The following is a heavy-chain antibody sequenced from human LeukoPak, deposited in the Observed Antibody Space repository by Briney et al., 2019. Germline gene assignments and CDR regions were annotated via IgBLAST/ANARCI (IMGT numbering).Heavy chain of an antibody. J-gene: IGHJ4*02. V-gene: IGHV3-21*01. CDR1: GFTFSSYA. D-gene: IGHD1-26*01. CDR3: ARLSRSSYGKYYFDS. CDR2: LTGGSDYV. Sequence: GGSLRLSCAASGFTFSSYAMSWVRQAPGKGLEWLSSLTGGSDYVYYADSVKGRFTISRDNAKSSLYLQMNSLRAEDTAVYYCARLSRSSYGKYYFDSWGQGTLVTVSS.